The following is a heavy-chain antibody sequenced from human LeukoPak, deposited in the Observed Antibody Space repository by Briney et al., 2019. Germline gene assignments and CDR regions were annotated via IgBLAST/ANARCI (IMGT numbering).Heavy chain of an antibody. V-gene: IGHV3-23*01. J-gene: IGHJ4*02. Sequence: GGSLRLSCAASGFTFSTYAMSWVRQTPGMGLEWVSAISGRGDTIFYADSVKGRFTVSRDNSKSTLYLQVNSLRAEDTAVYYCAKATSATTYFDSWGQGTLVTVSS. CDR1: GFTFSTYA. D-gene: IGHD5-24*01. CDR2: ISGRGDTI. CDR3: AKATSATTYFDS.